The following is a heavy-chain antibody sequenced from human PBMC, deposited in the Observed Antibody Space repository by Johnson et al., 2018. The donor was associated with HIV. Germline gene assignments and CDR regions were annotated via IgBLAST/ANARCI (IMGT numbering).Heavy chain of an antibody. D-gene: IGHD1-14*01. J-gene: IGHJ3*02. CDR1: GFTFRTYA. CDR2: IRFDGSNK. Sequence: QVQLVESGGGVVQPGRSLRLSCAVSGFTFRTYAMHWVRQAPGKGLEWVAFIRFDGSNKYYVDSVKGRFTISRDSSKNTLYLQMNSLRPEDTAVYYCAKHNGLPEDAFDIWGQGTMVTVSS. V-gene: IGHV3-30*02. CDR3: AKHNGLPEDAFDI.